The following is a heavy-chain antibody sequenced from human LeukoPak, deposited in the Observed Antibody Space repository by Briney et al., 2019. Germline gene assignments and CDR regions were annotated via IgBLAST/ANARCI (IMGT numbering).Heavy chain of an antibody. J-gene: IGHJ3*02. CDR2: INPSGGST. Sequence: GASVKVSCKASGYTFTSYYMHWVRQAPGQGLEWMGIINPSGGSTSYAQKFQGRVTMTRDTSTSTVYMELSSLRSEDTAVYYCARNDVVWGSYRTDAFDIWGQGTMVTVSS. V-gene: IGHV1-46*01. D-gene: IGHD3-16*02. CDR3: ARNDVVWGSYRTDAFDI. CDR1: GYTFTSYY.